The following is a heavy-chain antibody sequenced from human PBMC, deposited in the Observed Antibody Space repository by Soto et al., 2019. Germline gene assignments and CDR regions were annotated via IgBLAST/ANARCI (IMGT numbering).Heavy chain of an antibody. CDR3: ARGRSSPNFDP. J-gene: IGHJ5*02. D-gene: IGHD6-6*01. CDR1: GGTFTNYV. Sequence: QVQLVQSGAEVRKPGSSVKVSCKISGGTFTNYVISWLRQAPGQGLEWMGGRIPTFGAANLAEKLQGRVTIPADESTTTVNMELSVLTSEDTAVYYAARGRSSPNFDPWGQGTLVTVSS. V-gene: IGHV1-69*01. CDR2: RIPTFGAA.